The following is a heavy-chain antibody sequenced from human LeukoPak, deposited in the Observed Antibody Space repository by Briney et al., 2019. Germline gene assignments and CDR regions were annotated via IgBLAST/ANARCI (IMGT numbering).Heavy chain of an antibody. CDR3: TILVGATHFDY. CDR2: FDPEDGET. Sequence: ASVKVSCTVSGYTLTELSMHWVRQTPGKGLEWMGGFDPEDGETIYAQKFQGRVTMTEDTSTDTAYMEVSSLRSEDTALYYCTILVGATHFDYWGQGTLVTVSS. V-gene: IGHV1-24*01. J-gene: IGHJ4*02. CDR1: GYTLTELS. D-gene: IGHD1-26*01.